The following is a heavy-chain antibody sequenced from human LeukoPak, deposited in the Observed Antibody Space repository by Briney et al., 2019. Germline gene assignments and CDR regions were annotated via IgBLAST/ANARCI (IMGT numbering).Heavy chain of an antibody. Sequence: ASVKVSSKVSGYTLTELSMHWVRQAPGKGLEWMGGFDPEDGETIYAQKFQGRVTMTEDTSTDTAYMELSSLRSEDTAVYYCATWEGTVTTRWFDPWGQGTLVTVSS. CDR1: GYTLTELS. CDR3: ATWEGTVTTRWFDP. D-gene: IGHD4-17*01. J-gene: IGHJ5*02. CDR2: FDPEDGET. V-gene: IGHV1-24*01.